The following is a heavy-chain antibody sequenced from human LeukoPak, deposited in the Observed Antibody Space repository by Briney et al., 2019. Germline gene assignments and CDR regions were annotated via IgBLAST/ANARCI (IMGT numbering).Heavy chain of an antibody. J-gene: IGHJ4*02. CDR1: GFTFTSSA. V-gene: IGHV1-58*01. CDR3: AAVRPDYSNSVGFYY. D-gene: IGHD4-11*01. CDR2: IVIGSGNT. Sequence: SVRVSCKESGFTFTSSAVQWVRQARGQRLEWIGWIVIGSGNTNYAQKFQERVTITTDISTSTAYMELSSLRSEDTAVYYCAAVRPDYSNSVGFYYWGQGTLVTVSS.